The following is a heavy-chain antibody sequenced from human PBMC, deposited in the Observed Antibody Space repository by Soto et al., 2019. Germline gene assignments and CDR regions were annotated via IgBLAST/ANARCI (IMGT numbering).Heavy chain of an antibody. J-gene: IGHJ6*02. V-gene: IGHV1-69*13. CDR2: IIPIFGTA. Sequence: SVKVSCKASGGTFSSNAISWVRQAPGQGLEWMGGIIPIFGTANYAQKFQGRVTITADESTSTAYMELRSLRSEDTAVYYCARDKAGRRFGELLGGMEVWGQGTKVTVSS. D-gene: IGHD3-10*01. CDR3: ARDKAGRRFGELLGGMEV. CDR1: GGTFSSNA.